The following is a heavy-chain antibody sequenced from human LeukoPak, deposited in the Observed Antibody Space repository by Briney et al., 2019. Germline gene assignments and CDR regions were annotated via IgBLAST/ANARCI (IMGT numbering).Heavy chain of an antibody. D-gene: IGHD3-22*01. CDR1: GGSFSGYF. CDR2: ITHSGDT. J-gene: IGHJ4*02. Sequence: PSETQSLTCAVYGGSFSGYFWAWIRQSPEKGLEWIGEITHSGDTNYNPSLKSRVTISVDTSKNQFSLNLNSVAAADTAIYYCARHRYGSDSSCFAFWGQGTLVTVSS. V-gene: IGHV4-34*01. CDR3: ARHRYGSDSSCFAF.